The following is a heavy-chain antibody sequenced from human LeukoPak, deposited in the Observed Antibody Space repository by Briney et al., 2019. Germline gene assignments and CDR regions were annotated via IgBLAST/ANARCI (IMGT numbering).Heavy chain of an antibody. CDR3: ARVAVTATFDY. D-gene: IGHD2-21*02. CDR1: GFTFSSYA. Sequence: SGGSLRLSCAASGFTFSSYAMSWVRQAPGKGLEWVSYISSSGSTIYYADSVKGRFTISRDNAKNSLYLQMNSLRAEDTAVYYCARVAVTATFDYWGQGTLVTVSS. CDR2: ISSSGSTI. V-gene: IGHV3-48*03. J-gene: IGHJ4*02.